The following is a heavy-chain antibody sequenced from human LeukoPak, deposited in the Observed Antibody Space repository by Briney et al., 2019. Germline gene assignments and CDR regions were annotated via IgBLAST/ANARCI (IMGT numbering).Heavy chain of an antibody. CDR1: GFTFSSYA. J-gene: IGHJ4*02. D-gene: IGHD3-10*01. CDR2: ISYDGSNK. Sequence: PGGSLRLSCAASGFTFSSYAMHWVRQAPGKGLEWVAVISYDGSNKYYADSVKGRFTISRDNSKNTLYLQMNSLRAEDTAVYYCARAALWFGELLWLFDYWGQGTLVTVSS. V-gene: IGHV3-30*04. CDR3: ARAALWFGELLWLFDY.